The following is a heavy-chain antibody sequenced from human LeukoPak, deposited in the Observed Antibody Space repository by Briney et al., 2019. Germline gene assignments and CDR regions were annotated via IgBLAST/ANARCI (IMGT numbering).Heavy chain of an antibody. V-gene: IGHV4-30-2*01. CDR3: ARSTSCPFCWFDP. Sequence: PSETLSLTCAVSGGSISSGGYSWSWIRQPPGQGLEWIGYIYHSGSTYYNPSLKSRVTISVDRSKNQFSLKLSSVTAADTAVYYCARSTSCPFCWFDPWGQGTLVTVSS. CDR2: IYHSGST. D-gene: IGHD2-2*01. J-gene: IGHJ5*02. CDR1: GGSISSGGYS.